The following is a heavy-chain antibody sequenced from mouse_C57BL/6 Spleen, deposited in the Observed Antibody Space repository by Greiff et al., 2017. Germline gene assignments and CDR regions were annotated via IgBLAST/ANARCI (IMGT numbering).Heavy chain of an antibody. V-gene: IGHV1-61*01. CDR1: GYTFTSYW. D-gene: IGHD2-2*01. J-gene: IGHJ4*01. CDR3: ARDGYESMDD. CDR2: IYPSDGET. Sequence: QVQLQQPGAELVRPGSSVKLSCKASGYTFTSYWMDWVKQRPGQGLEWIGNIYPSDGETHYNQKFKDKATLTVDKSSSTAYMQLSSLTSEGSAVYYCARDGYESMDDWGQGTSVTVSS.